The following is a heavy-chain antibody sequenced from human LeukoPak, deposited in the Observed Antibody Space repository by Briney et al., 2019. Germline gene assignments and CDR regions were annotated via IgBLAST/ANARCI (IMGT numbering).Heavy chain of an antibody. J-gene: IGHJ5*02. CDR1: GYTLTELT. Sequence: GASVKVSCKVSGYTLTELTMHWVRQAPGKGLEWMGGFDPEDGETIYAQKFQGRVTMTEDTSTDTAYMELSSLRSEDTAVYYCATDIVGAPLGWFDPWGQGTLVTVSS. CDR2: FDPEDGET. D-gene: IGHD1-26*01. CDR3: ATDIVGAPLGWFDP. V-gene: IGHV1-24*01.